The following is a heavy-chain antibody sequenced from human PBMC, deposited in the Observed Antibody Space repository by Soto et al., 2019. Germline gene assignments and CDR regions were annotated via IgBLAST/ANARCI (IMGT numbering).Heavy chain of an antibody. Sequence: GGSLRLSCAASGFTFSSYWMSWVRQAPGKGLEWVANIKEDGSEKYYVDSVKGRFTISRDNAKNSLYLQMNSLRGEDTAVYYCARTTTAAAKFDYWGQGTLVTVSS. CDR2: IKEDGSEK. D-gene: IGHD4-4*01. V-gene: IGHV3-7*05. CDR3: ARTTTAAAKFDY. J-gene: IGHJ4*02. CDR1: GFTFSSYW.